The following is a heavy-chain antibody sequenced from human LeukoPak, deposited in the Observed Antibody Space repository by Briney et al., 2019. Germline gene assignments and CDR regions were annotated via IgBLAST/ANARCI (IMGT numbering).Heavy chain of an antibody. CDR3: ARGPSLRFLEWLLLSGFDY. J-gene: IGHJ4*02. Sequence: ASVKVSCKASGYTFTGYYMHWVRQAPGQGLEWMGWINPNSGGTNYAQKFQGRVTMTRYTSISTAYMELSRLRSDDTAVYYCARGPSLRFLEWLLLSGFDYWGQGTLVTVSS. D-gene: IGHD3-3*01. CDR2: INPNSGGT. CDR1: GYTFTGYY. V-gene: IGHV1-2*02.